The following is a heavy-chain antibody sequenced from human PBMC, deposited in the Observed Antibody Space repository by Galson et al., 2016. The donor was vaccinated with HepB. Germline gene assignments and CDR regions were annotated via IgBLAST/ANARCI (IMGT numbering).Heavy chain of an antibody. V-gene: IGHV3-23*01. CDR3: AKCCRVTQARFNPFDY. J-gene: IGHJ4*02. CDR2: ISGSGGST. CDR1: GFTFSSYA. D-gene: IGHD4-23*01. Sequence: SLRLSCAASGFTFSSYAMSWVRQAPGKGLEWVSAISGSGGSTYYADSVKGRFTISRDNSENTLYLQMNSLRAEDTAVYYCAKCCRVTQARFNPFDYWGQGTLVTVSS.